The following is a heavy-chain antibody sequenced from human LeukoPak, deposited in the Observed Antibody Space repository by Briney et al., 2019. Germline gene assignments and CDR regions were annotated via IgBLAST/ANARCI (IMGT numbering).Heavy chain of an antibody. CDR1: GGSISSSSYY. CDR2: IYYSGST. D-gene: IGHD6-19*01. Sequence: SETLSLTCTVSGGSISSSSYYWGWIRQPPGKGLEWIGSIYYSGSTYYNPSLKSRVTISVDTFKNQFSLKLSSVTAADTAVYYCARLRIAVAVYYFDYWGQGTLVTVSS. CDR3: ARLRIAVAVYYFDY. V-gene: IGHV4-39*01. J-gene: IGHJ4*02.